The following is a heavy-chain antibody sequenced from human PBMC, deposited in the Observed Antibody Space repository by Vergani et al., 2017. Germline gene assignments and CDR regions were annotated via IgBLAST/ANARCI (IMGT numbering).Heavy chain of an antibody. CDR2: IWYDGSNK. Sequence: QVQLVESGGGVVQPGRSLRLSCAASGFTFSSYGMHWVRQAPGKGLEWVAVIWYDGSNKYYADSVKGRFTISRDNSKNTLYLQMNSLRAEDTAVYYCARRMGFSFYFWGQGTLVTVSS. CDR3: ARRMGFSFYF. V-gene: IGHV3-33*01. J-gene: IGHJ4*02. D-gene: IGHD2-15*01. CDR1: GFTFSSYG.